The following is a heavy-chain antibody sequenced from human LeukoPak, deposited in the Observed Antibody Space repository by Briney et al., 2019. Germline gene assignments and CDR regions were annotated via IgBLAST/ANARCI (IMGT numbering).Heavy chain of an antibody. V-gene: IGHV3-23*01. CDR2: ISGSGVTT. CDR1: GFTFSSHA. J-gene: IGHJ4*02. CDR3: AKVGSSSWYDYFDY. Sequence: GGSLRLSCAVSGFTFSSHAMSWVRQPPGKGLEWVSSISGSGVTTHYADSVKGRFTISRDNSKNTLYLQMNSLRAEDTAVYYCAKVGSSSWYDYFDYWGQGTLVTVSS. D-gene: IGHD6-13*01.